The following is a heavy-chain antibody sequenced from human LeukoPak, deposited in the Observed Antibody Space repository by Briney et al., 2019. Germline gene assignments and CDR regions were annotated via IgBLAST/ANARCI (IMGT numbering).Heavy chain of an antibody. V-gene: IGHV4-59*08. CDR3: ARQQLSQLYYFDN. CDR1: GGSISSYY. Sequence: SETLSLTCTVSGGSISSYYWSWIRQPPGKGLEWIAYIFYTGSTNYNPSLKSRVTISVDTSNSQFALKLSSVTAADAAVYYCARQQLSQLYYFDNWGQGTLVTVSS. D-gene: IGHD6-6*01. CDR2: IFYTGST. J-gene: IGHJ4*02.